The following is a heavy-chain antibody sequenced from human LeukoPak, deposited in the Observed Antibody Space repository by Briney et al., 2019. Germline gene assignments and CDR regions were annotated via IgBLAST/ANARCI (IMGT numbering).Heavy chain of an antibody. CDR1: GGSISSGDYY. J-gene: IGHJ4*02. CDR2: IYYSGST. V-gene: IGHV4-30-4*08. D-gene: IGHD1-1*01. CDR3: ARSNWNYVDY. Sequence: PSETLSLTCTVSGGSISSGDYYWRWVRQPPGTGLEWIGYIYYSGSTYYNPSLKSRVTISVDTSKNQFSLKLSSVTAADTAVYYCARSNWNYVDYWGQGTLVTVSS.